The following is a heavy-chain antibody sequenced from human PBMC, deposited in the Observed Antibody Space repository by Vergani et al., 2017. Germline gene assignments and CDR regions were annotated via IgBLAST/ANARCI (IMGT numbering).Heavy chain of an antibody. CDR3: ATKSCGTPGCQIGYVRE. D-gene: IGHD1-1*01. V-gene: IGHV3-30*02. Sequence: QVQLVESGGGLVQPGKSLSLSCAASGFPFSTYGMHWFRQAPAKGLEWVAFIQKDGIDNSYADSVRGRFTISRDIYKSTLYLQMNSLRTEDTPVYYCATKSCGTPGCQIGYVREWGQGTLVTVSS. CDR2: IQKDGIDN. CDR1: GFPFSTYG. J-gene: IGHJ1*01.